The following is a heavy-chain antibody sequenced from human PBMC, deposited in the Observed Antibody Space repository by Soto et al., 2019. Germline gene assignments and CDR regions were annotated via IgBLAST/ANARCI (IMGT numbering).Heavy chain of an antibody. CDR1: GFTFSSYW. J-gene: IGHJ5*02. Sequence: GGSLRLSCAASGFTFSSYWMSWVRQAPGKGLEWVANIKQDGSEKYYVASVKGRFTISRDNAKNSLYLQMNSLRAEDTAVYYCAREQVGYSNGGNWFDPWGQGTLVTVSS. D-gene: IGHD4-4*01. CDR3: AREQVGYSNGGNWFDP. CDR2: IKQDGSEK. V-gene: IGHV3-7*01.